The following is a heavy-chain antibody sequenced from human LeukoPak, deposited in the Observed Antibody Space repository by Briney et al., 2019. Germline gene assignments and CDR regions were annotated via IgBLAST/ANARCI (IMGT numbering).Heavy chain of an antibody. Sequence: PGGSLRLSCAASGFTFSSYAMSWVRQAPGKGLEWVSAISGSGATTYYTDSVKGRFTISRDNSKITLYLQMDSLRAEDTAMYYCAKAPNSGGNCYDASDVWGQGTMVTVSS. V-gene: IGHV3-23*01. J-gene: IGHJ3*01. CDR3: AKAPNSGGNCYDASDV. CDR1: GFTFSSYA. D-gene: IGHD2-15*01. CDR2: ISGSGATT.